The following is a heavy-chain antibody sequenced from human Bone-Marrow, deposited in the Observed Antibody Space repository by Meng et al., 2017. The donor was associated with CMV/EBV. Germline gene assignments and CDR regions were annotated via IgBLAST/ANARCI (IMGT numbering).Heavy chain of an antibody. Sequence: FSAYYMSWIRQAPGKGLEWVSYISSSGSTIYYADSVKGRFTISRDNAKNSLYLQMNSLRAEDTAVYYCARDSVYCSGGSCYPNWFDPWGQGTLVTVSS. CDR1: FSAYY. CDR2: ISSSGSTI. D-gene: IGHD2-15*01. V-gene: IGHV3-11*01. J-gene: IGHJ5*02. CDR3: ARDSVYCSGGSCYPNWFDP.